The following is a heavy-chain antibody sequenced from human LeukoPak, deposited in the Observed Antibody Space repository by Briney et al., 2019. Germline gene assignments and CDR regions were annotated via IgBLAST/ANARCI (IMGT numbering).Heavy chain of an antibody. Sequence: SETLSLTCAVYGGSFSGYYWSWIRQPPGKGLEWIGEINHSGSTNYNPSLKSRVTISVDTSKNQFSLKLSSVTAADTAVYYCARGYASPWYFDLWGRGTLVTVSS. CDR2: INHSGST. J-gene: IGHJ2*01. CDR1: GGSFSGYY. CDR3: ARGYASPWYFDL. V-gene: IGHV4-34*01.